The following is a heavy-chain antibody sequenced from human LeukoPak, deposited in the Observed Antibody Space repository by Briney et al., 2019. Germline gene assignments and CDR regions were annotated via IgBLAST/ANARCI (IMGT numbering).Heavy chain of an antibody. J-gene: IGHJ4*02. CDR2: IRYDGSNK. Sequence: PGGTLRLSCAASGFTFSSYGMHWSRRAPARGLEGVDFIRYDGSNKYYADSVKGRFTISRDNSKNTLYLQMNSLRAEDTAVYYCAKDSYYYDSSGYYYDYWGQGTLVTVSS. CDR1: GFTFSSYG. D-gene: IGHD3-22*01. CDR3: AKDSYYYDSSGYYYDY. V-gene: IGHV3-30*02.